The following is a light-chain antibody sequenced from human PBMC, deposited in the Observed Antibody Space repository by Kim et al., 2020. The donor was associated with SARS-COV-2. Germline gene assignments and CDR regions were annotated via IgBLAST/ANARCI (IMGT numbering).Light chain of an antibody. CDR3: QQSYSTPPWT. J-gene: IGKJ1*01. V-gene: IGKV1-39*01. CDR2: AAS. CDR1: QSISSY. Sequence: DIQMTQSPSSLSASVGHRVTITCRASQSISSYLNWYQQKPGKAPKLLIYAASSLQSGVPSRFSGSGSGTDFTLTISSLQPEDFATYYCQQSYSTPPWTFGQGTKVDIK.